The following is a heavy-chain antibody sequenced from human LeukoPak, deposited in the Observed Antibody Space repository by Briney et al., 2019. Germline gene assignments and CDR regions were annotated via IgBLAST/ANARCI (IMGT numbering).Heavy chain of an antibody. V-gene: IGHV7-4-1*02. Sequence: ASVKVSCKASGYTFTSYAMNWVRQAPGQGLEWMGWINTNTGNPTYAQGFTGRFVFSLDTSVSTAYLQISSLKAEDTAVYYCAREPSPYGSGSSTSLFDYWGQGTLVTVSS. CDR1: GYTFTSYA. CDR2: INTNTGNP. CDR3: AREPSPYGSGSSTSLFDY. D-gene: IGHD3-10*01. J-gene: IGHJ4*02.